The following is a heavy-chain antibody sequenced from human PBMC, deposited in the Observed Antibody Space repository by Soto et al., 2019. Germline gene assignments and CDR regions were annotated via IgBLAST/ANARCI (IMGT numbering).Heavy chain of an antibody. D-gene: IGHD1-26*01. CDR1: GYTFSTYY. CDR3: ARDWEFGY. J-gene: IGHJ4*02. V-gene: IGHV1-46*01. CDR2: INPSGDSI. Sequence: QVQLVQSGAEVKKPGASVRLSCKASGYTFSTYYMHWVRQAPGQGLEWMGVINPSGDSISYAQKFQGRVTMTRGTSTSTLFMELRSLRSEDTAVYFCARDWEFGYWGQGTLVTVSS.